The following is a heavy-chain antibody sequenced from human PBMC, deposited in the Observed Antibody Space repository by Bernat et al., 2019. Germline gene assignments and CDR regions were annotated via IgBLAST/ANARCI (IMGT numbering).Heavy chain of an antibody. Sequence: VQLMESGGGLVKPGGSLRLSCAASGFTFSSYSMNWVRQAPGKGLEWVSSISSSSSYIYYADSVKGRFTISRDNAKNSLYLQMNSLRAEDTAVYYCARGYCSGGSCYSGYDAFDIWGQGTMVTVSS. CDR3: ARGYCSGGSCYSGYDAFDI. CDR1: GFTFSSYS. D-gene: IGHD2-15*01. CDR2: ISSSSSYI. J-gene: IGHJ3*02. V-gene: IGHV3-21*01.